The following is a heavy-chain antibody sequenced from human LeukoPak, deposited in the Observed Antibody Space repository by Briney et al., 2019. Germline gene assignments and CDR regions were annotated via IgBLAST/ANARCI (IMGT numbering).Heavy chain of an antibody. J-gene: IGHJ4*02. CDR3: AKDGGSSGRDY. CDR1: GFTFSSYS. V-gene: IGHV3-48*01. CDR2: ISSSSSTI. Sequence: GGSLRLSCAASGFTFSSYSMNWVRQAPGKGLEWVSYISSSSSTIYYADSVKGRFTISRDNSKNTLYLQMNSLRAEDTAVYYCAKDGGSSGRDYWGQGTLVTVSS. D-gene: IGHD6-19*01.